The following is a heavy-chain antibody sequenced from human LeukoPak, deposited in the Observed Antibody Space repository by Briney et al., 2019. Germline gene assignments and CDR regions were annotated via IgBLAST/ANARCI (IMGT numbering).Heavy chain of an antibody. Sequence: GGSLRLSCAASGFTFSNFVMSWVRQAPGKGLEWVSGISGIGGSTCYADSVKGRFTISRDNSKNTLYLQMNSLRAEDTAVYYCAKDRIAYCGVDCYRFDYWGQGTLVTVSS. CDR3: AKDRIAYCGVDCYRFDY. CDR2: ISGIGGST. V-gene: IGHV3-23*01. CDR1: GFTFSNFV. J-gene: IGHJ4*02. D-gene: IGHD2-21*02.